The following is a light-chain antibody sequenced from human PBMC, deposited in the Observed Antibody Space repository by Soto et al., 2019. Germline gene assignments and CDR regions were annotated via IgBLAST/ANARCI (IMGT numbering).Light chain of an antibody. CDR3: SSYTNTTTLEV. J-gene: IGLJ1*01. Sequence: QSVLTQPASVSGSPGQSITISCAGTSSDVGGYNYVSWYQQHPGKAPKLLLYEVSNRPSWASDRFSGSKSANTASLTISGLQAEDEANYYCSSYTNTTTLEVFGPGTKVTVL. V-gene: IGLV2-14*01. CDR2: EVS. CDR1: SSDVGGYNY.